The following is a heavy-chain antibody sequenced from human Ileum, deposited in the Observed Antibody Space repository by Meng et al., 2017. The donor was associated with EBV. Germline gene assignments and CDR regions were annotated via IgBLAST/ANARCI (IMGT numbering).Heavy chain of an antibody. V-gene: IGHV3-11*01. Sequence: VQLVESGGDLVKPGGCLRLSCAASGLTFSDSSMTWIRQAPGKGLEWIAFISSSSNIIYYTDSVKGRFTVSRDNAKNSLFLQMNSLRAEDTAVYFCARGRSWFDPWGQGTLVTVSS. CDR3: ARGRSWFDP. CDR2: ISSSSNII. CDR1: GLTFSDSS. J-gene: IGHJ5*02.